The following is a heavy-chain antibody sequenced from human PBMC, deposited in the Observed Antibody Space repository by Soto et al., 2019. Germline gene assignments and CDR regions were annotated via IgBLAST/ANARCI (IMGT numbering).Heavy chain of an antibody. D-gene: IGHD5-18*01. J-gene: IGHJ4*02. CDR1: GFALSTSGVC. V-gene: IGHV2-5*02. CDR3: AHSQDTDMVLFDY. Sequence: QITLKESGPTLVKPTQTLTLTCTFSGFALSTSGVCVCWMRQTPGKTLEWLAPIYWEDDMRNTQSLKSRLTITKDNSKNEVVLTLTNLVPVDNATYYCAHSQDTDMVLFDYWGPGTLVPGSS. CDR2: IYWEDDM.